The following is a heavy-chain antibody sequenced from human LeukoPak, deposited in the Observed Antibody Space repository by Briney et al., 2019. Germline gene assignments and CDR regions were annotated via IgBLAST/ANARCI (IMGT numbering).Heavy chain of an antibody. Sequence: GGSLRLSCAASGFTFSSYEMNWVRQAPGKGLEWVSYISSSGSTIYYADSVKGRFTISRDNAKNSLYLQMNSLRAEDTAVYYCASGCGGDCYSPLDYWGQGTLVTVSS. J-gene: IGHJ4*02. D-gene: IGHD2-21*02. CDR2: ISSSGSTI. CDR1: GFTFSSYE. V-gene: IGHV3-48*03. CDR3: ASGCGGDCYSPLDY.